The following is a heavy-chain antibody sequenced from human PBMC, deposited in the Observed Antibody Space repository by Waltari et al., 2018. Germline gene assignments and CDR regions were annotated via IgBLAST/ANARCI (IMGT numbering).Heavy chain of an antibody. CDR3: AIRHLVFVSLHFFDH. CDR1: GYNFQNYW. D-gene: IGHD3-3*02. J-gene: IGHJ4*02. Sequence: VQLVQSGPEVKKPGESLRISCKISGYNFQNYWVAWVRQMPGKGLEWMGSIYPSESYTKYSPSFRCQVTISVDKTSSTTYLTCSGLRSSDTAIYFCAIRHLVFVSLHFFDHLGQGTFVTVFS. CDR2: IYPSESYT. V-gene: IGHV5-51*01.